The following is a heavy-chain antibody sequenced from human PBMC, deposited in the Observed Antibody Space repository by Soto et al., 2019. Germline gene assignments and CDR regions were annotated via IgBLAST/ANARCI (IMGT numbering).Heavy chain of an antibody. D-gene: IGHD3-22*01. CDR2: IYPGDSET. CDR3: ARQGSYCDSKSFGY. V-gene: IGHV5-51*01. J-gene: IGHJ4*02. CDR1: GYSFINYW. Sequence: PGESLKISCRGSGYSFINYWIGWVRQMPGKGLEWMGIIYPGDSETKYSPSFQGQVTISADKSISTAYLQWSRLKASDTAMYYCARQGSYCDSKSFGYWGQGTLVTVS.